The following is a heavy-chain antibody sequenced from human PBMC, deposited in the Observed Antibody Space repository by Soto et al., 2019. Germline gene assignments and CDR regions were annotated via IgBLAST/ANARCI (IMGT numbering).Heavy chain of an antibody. CDR2: INHSGST. J-gene: IGHJ5*02. Sequence: SETLSLTCAVYGGSFSGYYWSWIRQPPGKGLEWIGEINHSGSTNYNPSLKSRVTISVDTSKNQFSLKLSSVTAADTAVYYCARAPGIAVAPQRFDPWGQGTLVTVSS. CDR1: GGSFSGYY. CDR3: ARAPGIAVAPQRFDP. V-gene: IGHV4-34*01. D-gene: IGHD6-19*01.